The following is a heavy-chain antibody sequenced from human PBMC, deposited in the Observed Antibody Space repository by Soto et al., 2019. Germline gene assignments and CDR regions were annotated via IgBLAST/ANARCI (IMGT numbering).Heavy chain of an antibody. V-gene: IGHV1-24*01. J-gene: IGHJ6*02. CDR3: ATRTTPYGDSYYYYYYGMDV. CDR1: AYTLTELS. CDR2: FDPEDGET. D-gene: IGHD4-17*01. Sequence: ASVKVSGKVSAYTLTELSMHWVRQAPGKGLEWMGGFDPEDGETIYAQKFQGRVTMTEDTSTDTAYMELSSLRSEDTAVYYCATRTTPYGDSYYYYYYGMDVWGQGTTVTVSS.